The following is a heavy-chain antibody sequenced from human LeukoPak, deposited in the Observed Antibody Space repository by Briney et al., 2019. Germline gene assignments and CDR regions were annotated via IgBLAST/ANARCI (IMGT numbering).Heavy chain of an antibody. J-gene: IGHJ4*02. CDR3: ANDLGWIQLNLG. V-gene: IGHV3-23*01. Sequence: GGSLRLSCAASGFRFSNYGMNWVRQAPGKGLEWVSGITDHGENTYYADSVKGRFTISRDNSRNTVYLQMNNLRVEDTAVYYCANDLGWIQLNLGRGQGTLVTVSS. CDR1: GFRFSNYG. CDR2: ITDHGENT. D-gene: IGHD5-18*01.